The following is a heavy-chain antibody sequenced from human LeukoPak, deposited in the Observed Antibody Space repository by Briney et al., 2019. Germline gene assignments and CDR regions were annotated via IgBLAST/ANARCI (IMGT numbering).Heavy chain of an antibody. Sequence: SETLSLTCAVYGGSFSGYYWSWIRQPPGKGLEWIGEINHSGSTNYNPSLKSRVTISVDTSKNQFSLKLSSVTAADTAVYYCARVQYDSSGYYEDAFDIWGQGTMVTVSS. J-gene: IGHJ3*02. CDR2: INHSGST. D-gene: IGHD3-22*01. V-gene: IGHV4-34*01. CDR1: GGSFSGYY. CDR3: ARVQYDSSGYYEDAFDI.